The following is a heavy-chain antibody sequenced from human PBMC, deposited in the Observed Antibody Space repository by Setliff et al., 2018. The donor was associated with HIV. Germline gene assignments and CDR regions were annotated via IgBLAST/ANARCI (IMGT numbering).Heavy chain of an antibody. J-gene: IGHJ5*02. D-gene: IGHD3-10*01. CDR1: GASINSHY. Sequence: SETLSLTCTVSGASINSHYWGWIRQPPGKGLEWIGSIYYSGNTYYNPSLKSRVTISVDTSKNQFSLKLRSVTAADTAVYYCARVNAVRGVSWSNWFDPWGQGTLVTVSS. CDR3: ARVNAVRGVSWSNWFDP. V-gene: IGHV4-39*01. CDR2: IYYSGNT.